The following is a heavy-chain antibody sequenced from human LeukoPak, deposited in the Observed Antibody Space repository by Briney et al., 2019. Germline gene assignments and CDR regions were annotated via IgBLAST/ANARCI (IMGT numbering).Heavy chain of an antibody. D-gene: IGHD3-10*01. CDR1: GGSLNSPNYY. CDR3: ARHDYYGSLNWFDP. CDR2: IYYSGTT. Sequence: SETLSLTCTVSGGSLNSPNYYWGWIRQPPGKGLEWIGTIYYSGTTYYNPSLKSRLTISVGTSKNQFSLKLTSVTAADTAVYYCARHDYYGSLNWFDPWGQGTLITVSS. J-gene: IGHJ5*02. V-gene: IGHV4-39*01.